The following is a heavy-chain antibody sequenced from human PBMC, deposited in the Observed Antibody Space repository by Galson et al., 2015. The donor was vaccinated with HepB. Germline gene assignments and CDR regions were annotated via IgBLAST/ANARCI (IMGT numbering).Heavy chain of an antibody. CDR2: ISATGSYK. V-gene: IGHV3-11*06. CDR3: ARDGDENSFDN. J-gene: IGHJ3*02. CDR1: GFDFNDYF. D-gene: IGHD4-17*01. Sequence: SLRLSCAASGFDFNDYFLNWIRQAPGKGLEWVSSISATGSYKYYADSVKSRFTISRDNAKNSLYLHMDSLRVEDTAIYYCARDGDENSFDNWGQGTLVTVSS.